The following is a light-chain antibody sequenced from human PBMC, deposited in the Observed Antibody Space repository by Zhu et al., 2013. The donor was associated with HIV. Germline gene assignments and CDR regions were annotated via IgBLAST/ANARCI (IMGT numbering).Light chain of an antibody. CDR2: WAS. CDR1: QTVYHYVDYRNY. J-gene: IGKJ2*01. CDR3: QQYFSLPYT. Sequence: SQSPTFLSVSVGERAVINCTSSQTVYHYVDYRNYLAWYRQRLGQAPRLLIYWASHRKPEIPERFTGSGSGTHFTLAIDSVQPEDAATYFCQQYFSLPYTFGQGTNL. V-gene: IGKV4-1*01.